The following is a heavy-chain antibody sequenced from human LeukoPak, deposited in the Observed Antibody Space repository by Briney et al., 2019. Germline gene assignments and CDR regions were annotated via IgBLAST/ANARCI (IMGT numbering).Heavy chain of an antibody. D-gene: IGHD6-19*01. J-gene: IGHJ4*02. CDR2: IYYSGST. CDR1: GGSISSYY. V-gene: IGHV4-59*12. CDR3: ARVLTDSRGWYHFDY. Sequence: SETLSLTCTVSGGSISSYYWSWIRQPPGKGLEWIGYIYYSGSTNYNPSLKSRVTISVDRSKNQFSLQLSSVTASDTAVYYCARVLTDSRGWYHFDYWGQGTLVTVSS.